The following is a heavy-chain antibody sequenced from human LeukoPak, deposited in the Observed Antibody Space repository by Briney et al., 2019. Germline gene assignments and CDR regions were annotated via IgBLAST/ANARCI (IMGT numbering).Heavy chain of an antibody. Sequence: QSGGSLRLSCAASGFTFSSYRMNRVRQAPGKGLEWVSSISSSSSYIYYADSVKGRFTISRDNAKNSLYLQMNSLRAEDTAVYYCARDRDGVVTSYYFDYWGQGTLVTVSS. CDR3: ARDRDGVVTSYYFDY. D-gene: IGHD3-3*01. J-gene: IGHJ4*02. CDR2: ISSSSSYI. CDR1: GFTFSSYR. V-gene: IGHV3-21*01.